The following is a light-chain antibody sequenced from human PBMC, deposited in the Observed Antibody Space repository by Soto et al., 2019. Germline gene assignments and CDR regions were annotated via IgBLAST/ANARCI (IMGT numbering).Light chain of an antibody. Sequence: EIVLTHSPATLSLSPVERATLSFRASQSFTSRSLAWYQQKPGQAPRLLIYGASSRATGIPDRFSGSGSGTDFTLTISRLEPEDFAVYYCQQYGSSPITFGQGTRLENK. V-gene: IGKV3-20*01. CDR2: GAS. CDR3: QQYGSSPIT. J-gene: IGKJ5*01. CDR1: QSFTSRS.